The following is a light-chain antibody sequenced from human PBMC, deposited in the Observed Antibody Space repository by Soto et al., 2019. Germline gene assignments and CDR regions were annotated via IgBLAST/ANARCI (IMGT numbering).Light chain of an antibody. CDR3: QQSYNTPRT. V-gene: IGKV1-39*01. CDR2: HAS. J-gene: IGKJ1*01. CDR1: QNIGNY. Sequence: DIQVTQSPASLSASVGDRVSITCRASQNIGNYLSWYQQKAGKAPKLLIFHASSLQSGAPSRFSGSGSGTDFALTISSLQPEDFATYYCQQSYNTPRTFGQGTKVEIK.